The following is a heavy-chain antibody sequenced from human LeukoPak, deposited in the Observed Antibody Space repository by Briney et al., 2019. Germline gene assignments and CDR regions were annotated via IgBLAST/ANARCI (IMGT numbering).Heavy chain of an antibody. J-gene: IGHJ4*02. CDR2: IKQDGSEK. D-gene: IGHD5-24*01. Sequence: GGSLRLSCTASGFTFSSYWMNWVRQAPGKGLEWVANIKQDGSEKYYVDSVKGRFTISRDNAKKSLYLQMNSLRAEDKAVYYCARETEMANLDYWGQGTLVTVSS. CDR1: GFTFSSYW. V-gene: IGHV3-7*01. CDR3: ARETEMANLDY.